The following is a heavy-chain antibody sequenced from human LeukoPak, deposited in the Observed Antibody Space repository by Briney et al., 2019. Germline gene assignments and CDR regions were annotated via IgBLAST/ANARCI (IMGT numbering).Heavy chain of an antibody. Sequence: SETLSLTCAVYGGSFSGYYWSWIRQPPGKGLEWIGEINHSGSTNYNPSLKSRVTISVDTSKNQFSLKLSSVTAADTAVYYCARSQWGYYDSSRAYYFDYWGQGTLVTVSS. D-gene: IGHD3-22*01. V-gene: IGHV4-34*01. CDR2: INHSGST. J-gene: IGHJ4*02. CDR3: ARSQWGYYDSSRAYYFDY. CDR1: GGSFSGYY.